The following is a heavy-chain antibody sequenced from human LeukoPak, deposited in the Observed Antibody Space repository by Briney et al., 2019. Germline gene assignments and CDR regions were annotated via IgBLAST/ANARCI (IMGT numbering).Heavy chain of an antibody. Sequence: GASVKVSCKASGYTFTSYYMHWVRQAPGQGLEWMGIINPSGGSTSYAQKFQGRVTVTRDTSTSTVYMELSSLRSEDTAAYYCARILWFGESHDDYYGMDVWGQGTTVTVSS. CDR2: INPSGGST. V-gene: IGHV1-46*01. D-gene: IGHD3-10*01. CDR3: ARILWFGESHDDYYGMDV. CDR1: GYTFTSYY. J-gene: IGHJ6*02.